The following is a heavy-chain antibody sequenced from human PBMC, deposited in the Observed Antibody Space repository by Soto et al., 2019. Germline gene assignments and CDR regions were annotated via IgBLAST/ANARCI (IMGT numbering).Heavy chain of an antibody. CDR1: GYTFTHYY. CDR2: INPNSGGT. CDR3: ARSEGGYNYYYYGMDV. V-gene: IGHV1-2*04. D-gene: IGHD6-13*01. J-gene: IGHJ6*02. Sequence: SVKDYCKASGYTFTHYYMHWVRQAPGQGLEWMGWINPNSGGTNYAQKFQGWVTMTRDTSISTAYMELSRLRSDDTAVYYCARSEGGYNYYYYGMDVWGQGTTVTVSS.